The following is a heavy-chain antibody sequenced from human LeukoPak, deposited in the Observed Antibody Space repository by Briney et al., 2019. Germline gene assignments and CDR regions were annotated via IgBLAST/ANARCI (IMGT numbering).Heavy chain of an antibody. Sequence: SETLSLTCTVSGGSTSSSSYYWSWIRQPPGKGLEWIGYIYYSGSTNYNPSLKSRVTISVDTSKNQFSLKLSSVTAADTAVYYCARDRSMVIGGLDPWGQGTLVTVSS. CDR2: IYYSGST. J-gene: IGHJ5*02. V-gene: IGHV4-61*01. CDR1: GGSTSSSSYY. D-gene: IGHD3-16*01. CDR3: ARDRSMVIGGLDP.